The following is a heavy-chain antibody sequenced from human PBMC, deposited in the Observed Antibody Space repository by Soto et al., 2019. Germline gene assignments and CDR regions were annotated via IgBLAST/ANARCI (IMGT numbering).Heavy chain of an antibody. CDR1: GFSLTTSGVS. CDR2: IYWDDDK. CDR3: AHRVLRTVFGLVTTTAIYFDF. D-gene: IGHD3-3*01. V-gene: IGHV2-5*02. J-gene: IGHJ4*02. Sequence: QITLNESGPTVVRPTETLTLTCRFSGFSLTTSGVSVGWIRQSPGKAPEWLALIYWDDDKRYSASLKSRLTINKDTSKNHVVLTVSDLDPTDTATYYCAHRVLRTVFGLVTTTAIYFDFWGQGTPVAVSS.